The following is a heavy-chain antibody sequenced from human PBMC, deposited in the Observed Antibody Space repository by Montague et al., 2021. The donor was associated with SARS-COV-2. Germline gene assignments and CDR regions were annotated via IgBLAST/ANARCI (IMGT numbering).Heavy chain of an antibody. CDR1: GGSISSGGYY. CDR2: IYYSGST. CDR3: ARSMIRGGLNWFDP. J-gene: IGHJ5*02. Sequence: TLSLTCTVSGGSISSGGYYWSWIRQHPGKGLEWIGYIYYSGSTYYXPSLKSRVTMSVDKSKNQFSLQLTSVIAADTAIYFCARSMIRGGLNWFDPWGQGTLVTVSS. V-gene: IGHV4-31*09. D-gene: IGHD3-10*01.